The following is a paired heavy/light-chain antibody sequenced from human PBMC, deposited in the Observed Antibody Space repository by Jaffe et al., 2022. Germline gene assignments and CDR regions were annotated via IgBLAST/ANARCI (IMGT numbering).Heavy chain of an antibody. V-gene: IGHV4-61*02. J-gene: IGHJ3*02. CDR1: GGSISSGFYY. Sequence: QVQLQESGPGLVKPSQTLSLTCNVSGGSISSGFYYWSWIRQPAGKGLEWIGRIYASGTTNYNPSLKSRVTISVDTSKNQFSLKLKSVTAADTAVYYCARDERNTWGSYDAFDIWGQGTMVTVSS. CDR2: IYASGTT. D-gene: IGHD1-26*01. CDR3: ARDERNTWGSYDAFDI.
Light chain of an antibody. Sequence: QSVLTQPPSASGTPGQRVTISCSGSTSNIGGNSVYWFQQLPLTAPKLLIYRNNQRPSGVPDRFSGSKSDTSASLAISGLRSEDEADYYCSAWDGSLSGWVFGGGTKLTVL. CDR3: SAWDGSLSGWV. V-gene: IGLV1-47*01. CDR2: RNN. J-gene: IGLJ3*02. CDR1: TSNIGGNS.